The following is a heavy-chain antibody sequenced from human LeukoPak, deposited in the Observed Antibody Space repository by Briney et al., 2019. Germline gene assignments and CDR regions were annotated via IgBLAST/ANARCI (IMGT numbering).Heavy chain of an antibody. J-gene: IGHJ4*02. D-gene: IGHD5-18*01. CDR1: GFSFSTYA. CDR2: ISGTGDST. CDR3: ARDRGYSCGY. V-gene: IGHV3-23*01. Sequence: GGSLRLSCAASGFSFSTYAMSWVRQAPGKGLEWVSTISGTGDSTYYADSVKGRFTISRDNSKNTLYLQMNSLRAEDTAVYYCARDRGYSCGYWGQGTLVTVSS.